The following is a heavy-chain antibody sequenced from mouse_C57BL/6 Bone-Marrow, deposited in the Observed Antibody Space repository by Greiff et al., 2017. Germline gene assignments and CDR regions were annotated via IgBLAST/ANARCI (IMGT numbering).Heavy chain of an antibody. CDR1: GYTFTSYW. J-gene: IGHJ1*01. CDR2: IYPSDSYT. CDR3: TRDTTVVAGDWYFDV. Sequence: QVQLQQPGAELVRPGASVKLSCKASGYTFTSYWITWVKQRPGQGLEWIGNIYPSDSYTNYNQKFKDKATMTVDKSSSTAYMQLSSPTSEDSAVYYCTRDTTVVAGDWYFDVWGAGTTVTVSS. D-gene: IGHD1-1*01. V-gene: IGHV1-69*02.